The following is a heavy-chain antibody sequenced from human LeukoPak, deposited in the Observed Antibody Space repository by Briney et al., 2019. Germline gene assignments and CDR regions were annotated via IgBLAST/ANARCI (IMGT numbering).Heavy chain of an antibody. Sequence: GGSLRLSCAASGFTFSSYAMSWVRQAPGKGLEWVSAISGSGGSTYYADSVKGRFTISRDNSKNTLYLQMNSLRAEDTAVYYCAARHYYYDSSGYYSLRARGQGTLVTVSS. V-gene: IGHV3-23*01. D-gene: IGHD3-22*01. CDR3: AARHYYYDSSGYYSLRA. CDR1: GFTFSSYA. J-gene: IGHJ4*02. CDR2: ISGSGGST.